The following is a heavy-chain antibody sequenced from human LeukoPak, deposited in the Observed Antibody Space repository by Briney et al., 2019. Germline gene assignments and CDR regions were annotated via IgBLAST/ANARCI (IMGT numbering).Heavy chain of an antibody. V-gene: IGHV3-66*01. CDR2: IYSGGST. J-gene: IGHJ3*02. CDR1: GFTVSSNY. Sequence: GGSLRLSCAASGFTVSSNYMSWVRQAPGKGLEWVSVIYSGGSTYYADSVKGRFTISRDNSKNTLYLQMNSLRAEDTAVYYCAREDYYDSSGYSGGFDIWGQGTMVTVSS. D-gene: IGHD3-22*01. CDR3: AREDYYDSSGYSGGFDI.